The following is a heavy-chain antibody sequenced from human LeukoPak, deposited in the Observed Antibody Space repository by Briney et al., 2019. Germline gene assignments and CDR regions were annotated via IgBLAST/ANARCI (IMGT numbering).Heavy chain of an antibody. CDR3: ARGGYCSSTSCYKGYYYYYYIDV. D-gene: IGHD2-2*02. J-gene: IGHJ6*03. CDR2: IIPIFGTA. Sequence: ASVKVSCKASGGTFSSYAISWVRQAPGQGLEWMGGIIPIFGTANYAQKFQGRVTITADESTSTAYMELSSLRSEDTAVYYCARGGYCSSTSCYKGYYYYYYIDVWGKGTTVTVSS. V-gene: IGHV1-69*13. CDR1: GGTFSSYA.